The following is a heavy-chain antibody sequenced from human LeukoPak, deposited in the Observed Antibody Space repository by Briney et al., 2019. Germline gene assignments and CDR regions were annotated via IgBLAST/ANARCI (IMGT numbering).Heavy chain of an antibody. CDR1: GFTFSSYE. V-gene: IGHV3-48*03. D-gene: IGHD5-12*01. CDR3: ARAQWLRLVDY. Sequence: PGGSLRLSCAASGFTFSSYEMNWVRQAPGKGLEWVSYISSSGSTIYYADSVKGRFTISRDNAKNSLYLQMTSLRAEDTAVYYCARAQWLRLVDYWGQGTLVTVSS. CDR2: ISSSGSTI. J-gene: IGHJ4*02.